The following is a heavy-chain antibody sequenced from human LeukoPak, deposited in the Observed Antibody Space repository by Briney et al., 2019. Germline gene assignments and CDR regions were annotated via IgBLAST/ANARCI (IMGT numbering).Heavy chain of an antibody. J-gene: IGHJ4*02. D-gene: IGHD3-3*01. Sequence: GASVKVSCKASGYTFTGYYMHWVRQAPGQGLGWMGWMNPNSGGTKYAQKFQGRVTMTSDTSISTAYMEPSRLRSDDTGVYYGARDRAPLGDFWSGYYPPEIDYFDDWGQGTLVTVSS. V-gene: IGHV1-2*02. CDR2: MNPNSGGT. CDR3: ARDRAPLGDFWSGYYPPEIDYFDD. CDR1: GYTFTGYY.